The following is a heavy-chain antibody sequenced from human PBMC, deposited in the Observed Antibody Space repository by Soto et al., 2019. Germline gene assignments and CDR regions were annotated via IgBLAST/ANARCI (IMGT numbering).Heavy chain of an antibody. CDR2: INAGNGNT. CDR1: GYTFTSYA. V-gene: IGHV1-3*01. CDR3: ARGSDGYNWGDAFDI. Sequence: ASVKVSCKASGYTFTSYAMHWVRQAPGQRLEWMGWINAGNGNTKYSQKFQGRVTITRDTSASTAYMELSSLRSEDTAVYYCARGSDGYNWGDAFDIWGQGTMVT. D-gene: IGHD5-12*01. J-gene: IGHJ3*02.